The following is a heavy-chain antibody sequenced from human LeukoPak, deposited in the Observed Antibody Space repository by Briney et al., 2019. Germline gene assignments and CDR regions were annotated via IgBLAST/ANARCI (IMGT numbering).Heavy chain of an antibody. V-gene: IGHV3-11*01. CDR3: ARGRDQVWLPTFDY. CDR2: ISGSANTI. J-gene: IGHJ4*02. Sequence: GGSLRLSCAASGFPFSDYYMSWIRQAPGKGLEWVSHISGSANTIYNADSVKGRFTISRDNAKNSLFLQMNSLGAEDTAVYYCARGRDQVWLPTFDYWGQGTLLTVSS. CDR1: GFPFSDYY. D-gene: IGHD5-12*01.